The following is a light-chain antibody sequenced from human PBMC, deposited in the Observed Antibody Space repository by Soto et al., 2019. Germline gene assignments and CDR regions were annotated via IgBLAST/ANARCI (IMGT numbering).Light chain of an antibody. CDR2: DVS. J-gene: IGLJ1*01. Sequence: QSVLTQPASVSGSPGQSITISCTGTSSDVGGYNYVSWYQRHPGKAPKLMIYDVSDRPSGVSNRFSGSKSGNTASLTISGLQSEDEADYYCSSYTSSRTYVFGTGTKVTVL. V-gene: IGLV2-14*01. CDR3: SSYTSSRTYV. CDR1: SSDVGGYNY.